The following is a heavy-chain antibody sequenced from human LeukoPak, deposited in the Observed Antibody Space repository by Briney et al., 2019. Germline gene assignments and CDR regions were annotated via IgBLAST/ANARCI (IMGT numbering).Heavy chain of an antibody. J-gene: IGHJ3*02. CDR2: INPNSGGA. Sequence: ASVKVSCKASGYSFIRYHIHWVRQAPGQGLEWMGWINPNSGGANYAQKFQGRVTMTRDTSISTVYMELTRLRSDDTAMYYCAKSTNWGSISDGFDIWGQGTMVTVAS. D-gene: IGHD7-27*01. V-gene: IGHV1-2*02. CDR3: AKSTNWGSISDGFDI. CDR1: GYSFIRYH.